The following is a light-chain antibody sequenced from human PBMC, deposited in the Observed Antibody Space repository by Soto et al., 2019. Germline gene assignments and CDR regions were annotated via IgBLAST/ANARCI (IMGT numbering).Light chain of an antibody. CDR3: CSYSDTTPVV. V-gene: IGLV2-23*01. J-gene: IGLJ2*01. Sequence: QSALTQPASVSGSPGQSITISCTRTRNYNLVSWFQMHTGEAPKLLIYEDTKRPSGVSDRCAGSKSGNTASLTIAGRRAEDEAYYPCCSYSDTTPVVFGGGTKLTVL. CDR1: RNYNL. CDR2: EDT.